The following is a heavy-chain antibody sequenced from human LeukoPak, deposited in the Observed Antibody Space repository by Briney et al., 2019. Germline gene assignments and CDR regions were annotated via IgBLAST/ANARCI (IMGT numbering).Heavy chain of an antibody. J-gene: IGHJ4*02. D-gene: IGHD3-9*01. Sequence: SGGSLRLSCAASGFTFSNYALSWVRQAPGRGLEWVSLISYSGLTTDYADSVKGRFTVSRDNSKNTLSLQMNSLSADDTAVYYCAKHVRTNVWFFDSWGQGTLITVSS. V-gene: IGHV3-23*01. CDR3: AKHVRTNVWFFDS. CDR2: ISYSGLTT. CDR1: GFTFSNYA.